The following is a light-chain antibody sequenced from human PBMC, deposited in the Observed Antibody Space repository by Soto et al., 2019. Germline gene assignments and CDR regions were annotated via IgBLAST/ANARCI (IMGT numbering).Light chain of an antibody. CDR2: KAS. J-gene: IGKJ1*01. CDR3: QDYNSYSEG. Sequence: IAMTPSPSTLAVSLVHIVTITCRASQTISSWLAWYQQKPGKAPKLLIYKASTLKSGVPSRFSGSGSGTEFTLTISSLQPDDFATYCCQDYNSYSEGFGEGTKVDVK. CDR1: QTISSW. V-gene: IGKV1-5*03.